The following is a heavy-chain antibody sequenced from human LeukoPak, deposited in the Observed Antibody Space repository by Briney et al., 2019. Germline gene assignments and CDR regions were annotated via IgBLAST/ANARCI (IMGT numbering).Heavy chain of an antibody. CDR3: ARDTVFGRLMDV. CDR2: ISSSGSTI. Sequence: PGGSLRLSCAASGFTFSSYEMNWVRQAPGKGLEWVSYISSSGSTIYYADSVKGRFTISRDNAKNSLYLQMNSLRAEDTAVYYCARDTVFGRLMDVWGKGTTVTVSS. CDR1: GFTFSSYE. V-gene: IGHV3-48*03. J-gene: IGHJ6*04. D-gene: IGHD4-17*01.